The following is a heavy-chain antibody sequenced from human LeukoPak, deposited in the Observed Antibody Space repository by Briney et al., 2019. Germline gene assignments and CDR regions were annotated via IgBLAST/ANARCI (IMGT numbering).Heavy chain of an antibody. D-gene: IGHD6-19*01. J-gene: IGHJ4*02. V-gene: IGHV3-21*01. CDR2: ITSPVGRI. Sequence: GGSLRLSCAASGFTFSTYSMNWVRQAPGKGLEWVSPITSPVGRIYYADSLKGRITISRDNARSTLYLQMNSLRAEDTAVYYCATDGRSSGWYGFDYWGQGILVTVSS. CDR1: GFTFSTYS. CDR3: ATDGRSSGWYGFDY.